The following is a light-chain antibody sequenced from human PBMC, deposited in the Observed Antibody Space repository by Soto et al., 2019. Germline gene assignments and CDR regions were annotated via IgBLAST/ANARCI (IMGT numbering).Light chain of an antibody. Sequence: LAQPPSVSAAPGQKVTISCSGSSSNIGNNYVSWYQQLPGTAPKLLIYENNKRPSGIPDRFSGSKSGTSATLGITGLQTGDEADYYCGTWDSSLSAYVFGTGTKVTVL. CDR3: GTWDSSLSAYV. CDR1: SSNIGNNY. J-gene: IGLJ1*01. CDR2: ENN. V-gene: IGLV1-51*02.